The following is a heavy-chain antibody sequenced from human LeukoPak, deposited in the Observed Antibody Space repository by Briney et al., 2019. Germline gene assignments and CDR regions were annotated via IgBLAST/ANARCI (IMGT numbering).Heavy chain of an antibody. V-gene: IGHV4-34*01. J-gene: IGHJ4*02. D-gene: IGHD5-18*01. CDR3: ASTLNTAWGYYFDY. CDR2: INHSGST. CDR1: GGSFSGYY. Sequence: SETLSLTCAVYGGSFSGYYWSWIRQPLGKGLEWIREINHSGSTNYNPSLKSRVTISVDTSKNQFSLKLSSVTAADTAVYYCASTLNTAWGYYFDYWGQGTLVTVSS.